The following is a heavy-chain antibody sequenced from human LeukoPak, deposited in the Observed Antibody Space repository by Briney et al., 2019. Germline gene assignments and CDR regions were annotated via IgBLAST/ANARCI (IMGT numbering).Heavy chain of an antibody. CDR1: GGSISSGSYY. Sequence: SQTLSLTCTASGGSISSGSYYWSWIRQPAGKGLEWIGRIYTSGSTNYNPSLKSRVTISVDTSKNQFSLKLSSVTAADTAVYYCARVERMGPARGEYFDYWGQGTLVTVSS. CDR3: ARVERMGPARGEYFDY. V-gene: IGHV4-61*02. D-gene: IGHD3-16*01. CDR2: IYTSGST. J-gene: IGHJ4*02.